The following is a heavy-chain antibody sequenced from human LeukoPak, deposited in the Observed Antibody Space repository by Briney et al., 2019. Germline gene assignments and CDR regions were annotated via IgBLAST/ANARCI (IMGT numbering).Heavy chain of an antibody. CDR1: GFTFSSYG. CDR2: IRYDGSNK. Sequence: GGSLRLSCAASGFTFSSYGMHWVRQAPGKGLEWVAFIRYDGSNKYYADSVKGRFTISRDNAKNTLYLQMNSLRAEDTAVYYCARDQITMVRGVLNYYYYYYMDVWGKGTTVTISS. CDR3: ARDQITMVRGVLNYYYYYYMDV. J-gene: IGHJ6*03. V-gene: IGHV3-30*02. D-gene: IGHD3-10*01.